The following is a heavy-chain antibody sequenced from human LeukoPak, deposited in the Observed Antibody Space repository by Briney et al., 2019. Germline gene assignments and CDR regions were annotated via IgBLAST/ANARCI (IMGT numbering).Heavy chain of an antibody. J-gene: IGHJ6*02. CDR2: ISYDGSNK. D-gene: IGHD3-10*01. CDR1: GFTFSSYG. Sequence: GGSLRLSCAASGFTFSSYGMHWVRQAPGKGLEWVAVISYDGSNKYYADSVKGRFTISRDNSKNTLYLQMNSLRAEDTAVYYCARVAHDYYGSGSPEPSGMDVWGQGTTVTVSS. V-gene: IGHV3-30*03. CDR3: ARVAHDYYGSGSPEPSGMDV.